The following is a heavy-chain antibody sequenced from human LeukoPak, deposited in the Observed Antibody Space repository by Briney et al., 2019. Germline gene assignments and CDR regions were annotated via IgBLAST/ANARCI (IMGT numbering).Heavy chain of an antibody. CDR1: GFTVSSNY. Sequence: GWSLRLSCAASGFTVSSNYMSWVRQAPGKGLEWVSVIYSGGGRTYNADSVKGRFTISRDNSKNTLYLQMNSLRAEDTAVYYCARDTRLNYDSGSYCLDYWGQGTLVTVSS. CDR2: IYSGGGRT. CDR3: ARDTRLNYDSGSYCLDY. V-gene: IGHV3-53*01. D-gene: IGHD3-10*01. J-gene: IGHJ4*02.